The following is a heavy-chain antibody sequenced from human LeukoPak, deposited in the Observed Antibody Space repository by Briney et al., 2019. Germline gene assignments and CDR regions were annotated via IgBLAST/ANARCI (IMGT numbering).Heavy chain of an antibody. CDR1: GYTFTSYY. Sequence: ASVKVSCKASGYTFTSYYMHWVRQAPGQGLEWMGWINPNSGGTNYAQKFQGRVTMTRDTSISTAYMELSRLRSDDTAVYYCARKGNWNDIFAFDIWGQGTMVTVSS. V-gene: IGHV1-2*02. CDR3: ARKGNWNDIFAFDI. CDR2: INPNSGGT. D-gene: IGHD1-1*01. J-gene: IGHJ3*02.